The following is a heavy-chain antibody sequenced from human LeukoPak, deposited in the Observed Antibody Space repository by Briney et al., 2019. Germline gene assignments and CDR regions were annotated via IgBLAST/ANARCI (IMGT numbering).Heavy chain of an antibody. CDR1: EITFSSSW. V-gene: IGHV3-7*01. Sequence: PGGSLRLSCEASEITFSSSWMSWVRQAPGKGLEWVANINQDGSEEYYVDSVKGRFTISRDNAKNSLYLQMNSLTADDTAVYYCARLGRFLRVDYFDYWGQGSLVTVSS. D-gene: IGHD3-10*01. CDR2: INQDGSEE. CDR3: ARLGRFLRVDYFDY. J-gene: IGHJ4*02.